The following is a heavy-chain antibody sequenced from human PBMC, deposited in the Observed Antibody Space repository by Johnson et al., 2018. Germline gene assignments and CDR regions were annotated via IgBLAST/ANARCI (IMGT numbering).Heavy chain of an antibody. V-gene: IGHV4-34*01. CDR2: IKHSGST. J-gene: IGHJ6*02. CDR3: ARVWGYCSGGSCNHYYYYGMDV. D-gene: IGHD2-15*01. CDR1: GGSFSGYY. Sequence: QVQLQQWGAGLLKPSETLSLSCAVYGGSFSGYYWSWIRQPPGKGLEWMGEIKHSGSTNYNPSLKSRVTISVDTSKNPFSLKLSSRTAADAAVYYCARVWGYCSGGSCNHYYYYGMDVWGQGTTVTVSS.